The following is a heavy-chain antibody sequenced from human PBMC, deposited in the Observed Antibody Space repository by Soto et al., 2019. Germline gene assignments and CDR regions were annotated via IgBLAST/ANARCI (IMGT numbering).Heavy chain of an antibody. Sequence: SETLSLTCTVSGDSISYASYFWDWIRQSPGKELEWIGNIYYNGDTFYNPSLTSRVTMSFDTSKNQFSLRLNSVTAADTDVYYCAREHKRLYGMDVWGQGTTVTVSS. J-gene: IGHJ6*02. D-gene: IGHD2-21*01. CDR3: AREHKRLYGMDV. CDR2: IYYNGDT. CDR1: GDSISYASYF. V-gene: IGHV4-39*07.